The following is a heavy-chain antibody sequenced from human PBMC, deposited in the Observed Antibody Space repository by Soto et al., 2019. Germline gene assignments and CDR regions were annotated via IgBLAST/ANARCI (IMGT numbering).Heavy chain of an antibody. CDR1: GYILTTYW. CDR3: ARHLVGATRGNFDQ. V-gene: IGHV5-51*01. J-gene: IGHJ4*02. CDR2: IYPYDSET. Sequence: PGESLKISCKGSGYILTTYWIGWVRQMPGKGLEWMGIIYPYDSETRYSPSFQGHVTISADKSISAAYLQWSSLKASDTAMYYCARHLVGATRGNFDQWGQGTLVTVSS. D-gene: IGHD1-26*01.